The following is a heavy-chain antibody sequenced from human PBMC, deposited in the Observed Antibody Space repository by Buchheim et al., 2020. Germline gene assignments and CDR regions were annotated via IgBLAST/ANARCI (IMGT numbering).Heavy chain of an antibody. Sequence: EVQLLESGGGLVQPGGSLRLSCAASGFTFSSDAMNWVRQPPGKGLEWVSTISSDGRNTHYADSVEGRFTISRDNSKNSVYLQMNSLRAEDTAIYYCAKGVATYDYWGQGTL. CDR3: AKGVATYDY. J-gene: IGHJ4*02. CDR2: ISSDGRNT. V-gene: IGHV3-23*01. CDR1: GFTFSSDA. D-gene: IGHD5-12*01.